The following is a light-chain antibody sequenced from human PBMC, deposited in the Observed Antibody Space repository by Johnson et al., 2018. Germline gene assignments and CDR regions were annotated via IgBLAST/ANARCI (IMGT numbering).Light chain of an antibody. CDR3: GTWDSSLSAGNV. J-gene: IGLJ1*01. V-gene: IGLV1-51*02. Sequence: QSVLTQPPSVSAAPGQKVTISCSGSSSNIGNNYVSWYQQLPGTAPKLLIYVNNKRPSGIPDRFSASQSGTSATLRITGLQTGDEADYYCGTWDSSLSAGNVFGTGTKVTVL. CDR2: VNN. CDR1: SSNIGNNY.